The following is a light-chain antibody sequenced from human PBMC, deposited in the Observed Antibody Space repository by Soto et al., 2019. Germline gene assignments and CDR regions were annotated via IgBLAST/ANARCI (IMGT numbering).Light chain of an antibody. CDR2: DGS. Sequence: DIQMTQSPSTLSASVGDRIIITGRASQSINTLLAWYQQKPGEAPKLLIYDGSTLARWVPSRLSGSGSETECTLTISRLQPDDFATFYCQQYKPYSRKFDQGTQVEV. J-gene: IGKJ1*01. V-gene: IGKV1-5*03. CDR1: QSINTL. CDR3: QQYKPYSRK.